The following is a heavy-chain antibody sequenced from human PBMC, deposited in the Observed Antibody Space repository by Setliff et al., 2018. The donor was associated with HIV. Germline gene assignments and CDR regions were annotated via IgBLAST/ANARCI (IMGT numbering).Heavy chain of an antibody. J-gene: IGHJ6*03. Sequence: GESLKISCKGSGYTFTNFWIGWVRQVPGKGLELMGIIYPGDSDTRYSPSFQGQVTISADKSISTAYLQWNSLKDSDTAIYYCARASDPSHRMPPPNYYSYLDVWGKATTVTVSS. V-gene: IGHV5-51*01. CDR2: IYPGDSDT. D-gene: IGHD2-2*01. CDR3: ARASDPSHRMPPPNYYSYLDV. CDR1: GYTFTNFW.